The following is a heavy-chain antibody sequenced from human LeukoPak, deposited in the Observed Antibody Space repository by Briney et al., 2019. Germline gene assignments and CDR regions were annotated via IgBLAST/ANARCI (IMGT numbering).Heavy chain of an antibody. J-gene: IGHJ4*02. CDR2: IYYSGST. D-gene: IGHD3-3*01. CDR1: GVFISNYY. Sequence: SETLSLTCTVSGVFISNYYWSWLRQPPGKGLEWIGYIYYSGSTNYNPSLKSRVTISVDRTKNHFSLKLSSVTAADTAVYYCATESLTIFGTFDYWDQGPVVIVSS. V-gene: IGHV4-59*01. CDR3: ATESLTIFGTFDY.